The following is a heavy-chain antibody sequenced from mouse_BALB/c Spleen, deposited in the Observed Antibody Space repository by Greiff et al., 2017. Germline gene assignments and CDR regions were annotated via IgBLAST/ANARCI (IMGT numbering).Heavy chain of an antibody. CDR1: GYTFTSYT. CDR3: ARYDGYRYAMDY. CDR2: INPSSGYT. V-gene: IGHV1-4*01. J-gene: IGHJ4*01. Sequence: QVQLKQSGAELARPGASVKMSCKASGYTFTSYTMHWVKQRPGQGLEWIGYINPSSGYTNYNQKFKDKATLTADKSSSTAYMQLSSLTSEDSAVYYCARYDGYRYAMDYWGQGTSVTVSA. D-gene: IGHD2-3*01.